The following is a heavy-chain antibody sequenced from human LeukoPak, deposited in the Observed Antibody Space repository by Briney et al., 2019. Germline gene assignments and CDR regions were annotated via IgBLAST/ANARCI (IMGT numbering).Heavy chain of an antibody. CDR1: GGSISSSSYY. J-gene: IGHJ5*02. D-gene: IGHD6-13*01. CDR3: ARASIAAAGTGCWFDP. V-gene: IGHV4-39*06. CDR2: IYYSGST. Sequence: SETLSLTCTVSGGSISSSSYYWGWIRQPPGKGLEWIGSIYYSGSTYYNPSLKSRVTISVDTSKNQFPLKLSSVTAADTAVYYCARASIAAAGTGCWFDPWGQGTLVTVSS.